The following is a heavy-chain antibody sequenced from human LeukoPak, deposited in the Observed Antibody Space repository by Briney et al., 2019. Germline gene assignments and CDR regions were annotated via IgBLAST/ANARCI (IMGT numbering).Heavy chain of an antibody. D-gene: IGHD3-22*01. V-gene: IGHV1-2*02. CDR3: ARENYYDSSGYYRPGPHWFDP. J-gene: IGHJ5*02. Sequence: ASVKVSCKASGYTFTGYYMHWVRQAPGQGLEWMGWINPNSGGTNYAQKFQGRVTMTRDTSISTAYMELSRLRSDDTAVYYCARENYYDSSGYYRPGPHWFDPWGQGTLVTVPS. CDR1: GYTFTGYY. CDR2: INPNSGGT.